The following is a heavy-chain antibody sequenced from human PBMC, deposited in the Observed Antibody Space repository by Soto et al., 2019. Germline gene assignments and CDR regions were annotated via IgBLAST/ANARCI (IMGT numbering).Heavy chain of an antibody. CDR3: ARSYYYDSRGYTYYYYGMDV. V-gene: IGHV4-31*03. J-gene: IGHJ6*02. CDR2: IYYSGST. Sequence: SETLSLTCTVSGGSISSGGYYWSWIRQHPGKGLEWIGYIYYSGSTYYNPSLKSRVTISVDTSKNQFSLKLSSVTAADTAVYYCARSYYYDSRGYTYYYYGMDVWGQGTKVTVSS. CDR1: GGSISSGGYY. D-gene: IGHD3-22*01.